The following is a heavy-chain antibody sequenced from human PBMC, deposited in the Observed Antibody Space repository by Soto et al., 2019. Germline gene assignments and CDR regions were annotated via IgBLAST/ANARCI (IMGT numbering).Heavy chain of an antibody. Sequence: PGGSLRLSCAASGFSFSSYWMSWVRQAPGKGPEWVANIKEDGGEQHYVDSVKGRFTISRDNTENSLFLQMNNLRAKDSAIYYCAITTSTVSYWFDPWGPGTQVTVSS. V-gene: IGHV3-7*03. CDR1: GFSFSSYW. D-gene: IGHD4-4*01. J-gene: IGHJ5*02. CDR3: AITTSTVSYWFDP. CDR2: IKEDGGEQ.